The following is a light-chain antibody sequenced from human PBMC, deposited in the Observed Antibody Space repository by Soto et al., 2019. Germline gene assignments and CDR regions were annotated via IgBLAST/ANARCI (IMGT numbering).Light chain of an antibody. Sequence: QPVLTQPPSVSGAPGQRGTLSCTGNTSNLGAGYDVHWYQQLPGAAPKLVIFGNRNRPSGVPQRFSGSKSGTSASLAITGLQAEDEADYYCQAYDYSLTASVFGGGTKLTVL. CDR1: TSNLGAGYD. CDR3: QAYDYSLTASV. J-gene: IGLJ3*02. V-gene: IGLV1-40*01. CDR2: GNR.